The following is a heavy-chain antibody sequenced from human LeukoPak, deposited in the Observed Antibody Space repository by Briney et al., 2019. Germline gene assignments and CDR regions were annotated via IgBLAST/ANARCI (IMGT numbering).Heavy chain of an antibody. D-gene: IGHD3-10*01. J-gene: IGHJ3*02. CDR2: IKQDGSEK. Sequence: GGSLRLSCAASGFTFSSYAMHWVRQAPGKGLEWVANIKQDGSEKYYVDSVKGRFTISRDNAKNSLYLQMNSLRAEDTAVYYCAREGRYYYGSGSMRDAFDIWGQGTMVTVSS. CDR1: GFTFSSYA. CDR3: AREGRYYYGSGSMRDAFDI. V-gene: IGHV3-7*01.